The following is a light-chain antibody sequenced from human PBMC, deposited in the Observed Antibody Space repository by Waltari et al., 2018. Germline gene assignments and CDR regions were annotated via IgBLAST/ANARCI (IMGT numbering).Light chain of an antibody. V-gene: IGLV2-14*03. J-gene: IGLJ2*01. CDR2: DVS. CDR1: SSDVGGYNY. CDR3: SSYTSSSTFV. Sequence: QSALTQPASVSGSPEQSITISCTGTSSDVGGYNYVSWYQQHPGKAPKLMIYDVSNRPCGVSNRFSGSKSGNTASLTISGLQAEDEADYYCSSYTSSSTFVVGGGTKLTVL.